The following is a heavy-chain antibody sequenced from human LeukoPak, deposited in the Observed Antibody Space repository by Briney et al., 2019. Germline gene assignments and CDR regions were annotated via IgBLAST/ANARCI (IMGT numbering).Heavy chain of an antibody. CDR2: IRSKANSYAT. D-gene: IGHD3-22*01. V-gene: IGHV3-73*01. CDR3: TRPGPYDSSGYYYDYAFDI. J-gene: IGHJ3*02. Sequence: GGSLKLSCAASGFTFSGSAMHWVRQASGKGLEWVGRIRSKANSYATAYAASVKGRFTISRDDSKNTAYLQMNSLKTEDTAVYYCTRPGPYDSSGYYYDYAFDIWGQGTMVTVSS. CDR1: GFTFSGSA.